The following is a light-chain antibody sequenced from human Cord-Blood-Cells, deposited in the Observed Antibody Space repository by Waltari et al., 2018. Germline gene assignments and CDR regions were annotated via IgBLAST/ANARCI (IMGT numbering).Light chain of an antibody. CDR2: DAS. J-gene: IGKJ5*01. V-gene: IGKV3-11*01. CDR3: QQRSNWSVT. Sequence: EIVLTQSPATLSLSPGERATLSCRASQSVSSYLAWSQQKPGQAPRLLIYDASNRATGIPARFSGSGSGTDFTLTISSLEPEEFAVYYCQQRSNWSVTFGQGTRLEIK. CDR1: QSVSSY.